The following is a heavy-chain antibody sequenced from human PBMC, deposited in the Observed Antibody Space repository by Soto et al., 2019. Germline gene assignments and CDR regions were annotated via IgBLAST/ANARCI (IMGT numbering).Heavy chain of an antibody. Sequence: QVQLQESGPGLVKPSQTLSLTCTVSGGSISSDDHYWSWIRQHPGKGLEWIGCIYNSGSTYYTPYLKSRVTMSVDTSKNQFSLKLSSVTAADTAIYYCARACSGGSCHFEYWGPGTLVTVSS. CDR1: GGSISSDDHY. J-gene: IGHJ4*02. V-gene: IGHV4-31*03. D-gene: IGHD2-15*01. CDR2: IYNSGST. CDR3: ARACSGGSCHFEY.